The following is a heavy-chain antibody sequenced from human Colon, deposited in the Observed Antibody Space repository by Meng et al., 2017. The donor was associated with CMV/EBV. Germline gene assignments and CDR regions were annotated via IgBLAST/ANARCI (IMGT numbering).Heavy chain of an antibody. CDR1: FTFSESG. D-gene: IGHD3-10*01. CDR3: TRQNWVGSATASFDY. V-gene: IGHV3-73*01. Sequence: FTFSESGRHWVRQAPGEGLEWVGRMRSKANNYATGYSASMKGRFTVSRDDSKTTAYLQMDSLKTEDTAVYFCTRQNWVGSATASFDYWGQGTLVTVSS. CDR2: MRSKANNYAT. J-gene: IGHJ4*02.